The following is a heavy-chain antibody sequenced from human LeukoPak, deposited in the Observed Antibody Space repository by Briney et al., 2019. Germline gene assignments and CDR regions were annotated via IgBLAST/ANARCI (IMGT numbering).Heavy chain of an antibody. CDR1: GRSFSGYY. Sequence: SETLSLTCAVYGRSFSGYYWSWIRQPPGKGLEWIGEINHSGSTNYNPSLKSRVTISVDTSKNQFSLKLSSVTAADTAVYYCARGNYGDFQFDYWGQGTLVTVSS. CDR3: ARGNYGDFQFDY. V-gene: IGHV4-34*01. D-gene: IGHD4-17*01. J-gene: IGHJ4*02. CDR2: INHSGST.